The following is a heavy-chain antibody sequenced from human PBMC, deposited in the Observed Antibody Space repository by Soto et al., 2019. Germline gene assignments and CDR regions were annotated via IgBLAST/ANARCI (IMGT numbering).Heavy chain of an antibody. D-gene: IGHD3-22*01. J-gene: IGHJ4*02. CDR1: GYTFTGYY. CDR3: ARNPFYYDSSGYYYPDY. CDR2: INPSGGST. V-gene: IGHV1-46*01. Sequence: ASVKVSCKASGYTFTGYYMHWVRQAPGQGLEWMGIINPSGGSTSYAQKFQGRVTMTRDTSTSTVYMELSSLRSEDTAVYYCARNPFYYDSSGYYYPDYWGQGTLVTVSS.